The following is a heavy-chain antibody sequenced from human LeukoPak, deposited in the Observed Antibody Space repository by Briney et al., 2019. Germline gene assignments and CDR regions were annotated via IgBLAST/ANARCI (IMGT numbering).Heavy chain of an antibody. CDR1: GFAFSSFG. D-gene: IGHD6-19*01. V-gene: IGHV3-23*01. Sequence: TGGSLRLSCTASGFAFSSFGMSWVRQAPGQGLEWVSSLDGSGGYTCHADSVKGRFTISRDNSKNTLYLQMNSLRAEDTATYYCASRRARGWPFESWGQGTLVTVSS. CDR3: ASRRARGWPFES. CDR2: LDGSGGYT. J-gene: IGHJ4*02.